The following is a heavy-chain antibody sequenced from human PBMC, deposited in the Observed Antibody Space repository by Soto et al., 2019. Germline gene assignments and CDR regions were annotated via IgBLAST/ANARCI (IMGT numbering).Heavy chain of an antibody. CDR3: ARGDYDYYYGMDV. CDR2: IDPSDSYT. J-gene: IGHJ6*02. D-gene: IGHD1-26*01. Sequence: GESLKISCKGSGYSFTSYWISWVGQMSGKGLEWMGRIDPSDSYTNYSPSFQGHVTISADKSISTAYLQWSSLKASDTAMYYCARGDYDYYYGMDVWGQGTTVTVSS. V-gene: IGHV5-10-1*01. CDR1: GYSFTSYW.